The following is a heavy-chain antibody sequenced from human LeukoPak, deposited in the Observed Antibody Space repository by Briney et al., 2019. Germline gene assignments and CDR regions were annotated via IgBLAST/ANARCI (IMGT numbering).Heavy chain of an antibody. CDR1: GFTFSYYS. CDR2: ISSSSSTM. V-gene: IGHV3-48*01. J-gene: IGHJ4*02. Sequence: GGSLRLSCAASGFTFSYYSMNWVRQAPGKGLEWVSYISSSSSTMSYADSVKGRFTISRDNAKNSLYLQMNSLRAEDTAVYYCARGPLPDYWGQGTLVTVSS. CDR3: ARGPLPDY.